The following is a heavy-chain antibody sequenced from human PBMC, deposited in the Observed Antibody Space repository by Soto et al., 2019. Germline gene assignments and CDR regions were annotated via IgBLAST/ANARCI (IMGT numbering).Heavy chain of an antibody. CDR1: GYTFTSYG. J-gene: IGHJ6*02. D-gene: IGHD3-22*01. V-gene: IGHV1-3*01. CDR2: INAGNGNT. Sequence: GSSVKVSCKASGYTFTSYGIHWVRQAPGQRLEWTGWINAGNGNTKYSEKFQGRVTITRDTSASTAYLELSSLRSEDTAVYYCARDPNDSSAYYHHYYYGMDVWGQGTMGTVS. CDR3: ARDPNDSSAYYHHYYYGMDV.